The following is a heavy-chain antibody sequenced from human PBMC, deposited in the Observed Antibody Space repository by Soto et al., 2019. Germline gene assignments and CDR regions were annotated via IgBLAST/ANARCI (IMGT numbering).Heavy chain of an antibody. D-gene: IGHD6-19*01. V-gene: IGHV1-69*13. Sequence: SVKVSCKTSGGTFSSYAISWVRQAPGQGLEWMGGIMPIFGTANYAQKFQGRVTITADEFASTAYMELSSLRSEDTAVYYCAQIAVAGSTPDYWGQGTLVTVSS. CDR3: AQIAVAGSTPDY. CDR1: GGTFSSYA. CDR2: IMPIFGTA. J-gene: IGHJ4*02.